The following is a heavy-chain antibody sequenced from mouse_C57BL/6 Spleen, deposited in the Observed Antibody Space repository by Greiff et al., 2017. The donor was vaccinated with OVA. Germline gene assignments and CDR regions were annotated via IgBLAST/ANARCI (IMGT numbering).Heavy chain of an antibody. Sequence: VQLQQPGAELVMPGASVKLSCKASGYTFTSYWMQWVKQRPGQGLEWIGEIDPSDSYTNYNQKFKGKATLTVDTSSSTAYMQLSSLTSEDSAVYYCARNFLYYGSSPFFDYWGQGTTLTVSS. CDR3: ARNFLYYGSSPFFDY. J-gene: IGHJ2*01. CDR1: GYTFTSYW. V-gene: IGHV1-50*01. D-gene: IGHD1-1*01. CDR2: IDPSDSYT.